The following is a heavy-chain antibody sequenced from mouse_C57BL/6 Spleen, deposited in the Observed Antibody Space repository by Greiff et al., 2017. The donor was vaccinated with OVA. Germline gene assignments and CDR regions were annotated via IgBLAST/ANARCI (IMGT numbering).Heavy chain of an antibody. J-gene: IGHJ4*01. CDR2: IHPNSGST. Sequence: QVQLQQPGAELVKPGASVKLSCKASGYTFTSYWMHWVKQRPGQGLEWIGMIHPNSGSTNYNEKFKSKATLTVDKSSSTAYMQLSSLTSDDSAVYYCARRDYDAPYAMDYWGQGTSVTVSS. V-gene: IGHV1-64*01. CDR1: GYTFTSYW. D-gene: IGHD2-4*01. CDR3: ARRDYDAPYAMDY.